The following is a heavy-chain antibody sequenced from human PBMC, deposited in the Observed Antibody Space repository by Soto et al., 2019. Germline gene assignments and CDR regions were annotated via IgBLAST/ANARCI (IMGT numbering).Heavy chain of an antibody. CDR3: ARVWGGAFDF. Sequence: SETLSLTCAVYGGSFSGYYWSWIRQPPGKGLEWIGEINHSGSANYNPSLKSRVTISVHTSNSQLSLELSSVTAADTAVYYCARVWGGAFDFWGQGTMVTVSS. CDR1: GGSFSGYY. V-gene: IGHV4-34*01. CDR2: INHSGSA. J-gene: IGHJ3*01. D-gene: IGHD3-10*01.